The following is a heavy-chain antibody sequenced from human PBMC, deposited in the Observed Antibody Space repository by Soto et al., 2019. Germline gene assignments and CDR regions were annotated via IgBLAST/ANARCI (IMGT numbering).Heavy chain of an antibody. V-gene: IGHV1-8*01. J-gene: IGHJ5*02. CDR3: ARGPSLYCSSTSCPPGWFDP. Sequence: GASVKVSCKASGYTFTSYDINWVRQATGQGLEWMGWMNPNSGNTGYAQKFQGRVTMTRNTSISTAYMELSSLRSEDTAVYYCARGPSLYCSSTSCPPGWFDPWGQGTLVTVS. CDR2: MNPNSGNT. CDR1: GYTFTSYD. D-gene: IGHD2-2*01.